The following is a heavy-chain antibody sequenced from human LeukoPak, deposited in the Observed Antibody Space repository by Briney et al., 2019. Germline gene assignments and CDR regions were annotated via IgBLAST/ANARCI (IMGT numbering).Heavy chain of an antibody. Sequence: SETPSLTCSVSGGSISSYYWSWIRQPPGKGLEWIGYIYYSGSTNYNPSLKSRVAISIDTSKSQFSLKLSSVTAADTAVYYCARLGSNDYWGQGTLVTVSS. D-gene: IGHD5/OR15-5a*01. CDR1: GGSISSYY. CDR3: ARLGSNDY. CDR2: IYYSGST. V-gene: IGHV4-59*08. J-gene: IGHJ4*02.